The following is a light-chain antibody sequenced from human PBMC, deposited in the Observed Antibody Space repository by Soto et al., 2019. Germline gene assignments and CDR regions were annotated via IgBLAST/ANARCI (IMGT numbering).Light chain of an antibody. CDR2: QIS. V-gene: IGKV2-24*01. Sequence: DIVMTQTPLSLPVTLGQPASISCRSSQSLVHSDGNTYLRWLQQRAGQPPRLLNYQISNQFSGVPDRFSSSGAGADFTLKISREEGEDGGVYYCMQATQFPWSFGGGTKVEIK. CDR3: MQATQFPWS. J-gene: IGKJ4*01. CDR1: QSLVHSDGNTY.